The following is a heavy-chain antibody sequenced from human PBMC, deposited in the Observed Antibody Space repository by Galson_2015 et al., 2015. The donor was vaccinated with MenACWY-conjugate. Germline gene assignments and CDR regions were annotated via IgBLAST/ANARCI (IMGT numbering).Heavy chain of an antibody. J-gene: IGHJ5*02. V-gene: IGHV4-39*07. CDR1: GFSLSTSGVG. Sequence: LVKPPQTLTLTCTFSGFSLSTSGVGVGWIRQPPGKGLEWIGSIYFSGSTYYNSSLKSRVTISVDTSKNQFSLKVNSLTAADTAMYFCARDQWGKWFDPWGQGTQVTVSS. CDR2: IYFSGST. D-gene: IGHD1-26*01. CDR3: ARDQWGKWFDP.